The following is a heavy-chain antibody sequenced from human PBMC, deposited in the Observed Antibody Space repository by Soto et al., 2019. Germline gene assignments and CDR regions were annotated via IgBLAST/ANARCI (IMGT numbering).Heavy chain of an antibody. V-gene: IGHV1-18*04. CDR2: ISPYNGKT. CDR1: GYTFTTHG. Sequence: GASVKVSCKASGYTFTTHGISWVRQAPGQGLEWMGWISPYNGKTTYAQKVQGRVTMTTDTPTSTAYMELRGLRSDDTAVYYCARVDDYVWGSFRPWGQGTQVTVSS. CDR3: ARVDDYVWGSFRP. D-gene: IGHD3-16*02. J-gene: IGHJ4*02.